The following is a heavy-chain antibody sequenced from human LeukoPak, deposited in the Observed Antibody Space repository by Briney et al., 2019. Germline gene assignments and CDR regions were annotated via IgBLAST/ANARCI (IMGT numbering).Heavy chain of an antibody. V-gene: IGHV4-34*01. CDR3: ARGGLNWFDP. J-gene: IGHJ5*02. CDR1: GGSFSGYY. Sequence: SETLSLTCAVYGGSFSGYYWSWIRQPPGKGLEWIGEINHSGSTNYNPSLKSRVTISVDTSKNQFSLKLSSVTAAGTAVYYCARGGLNWFDPWGQGTLVTVSS. CDR2: INHSGST.